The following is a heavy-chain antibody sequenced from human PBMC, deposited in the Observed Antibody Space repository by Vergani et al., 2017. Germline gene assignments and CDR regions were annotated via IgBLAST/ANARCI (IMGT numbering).Heavy chain of an antibody. J-gene: IGHJ4*02. CDR2: IKSKTDGGTT. CDR1: GFTFSNAW. V-gene: IGHV3-15*01. D-gene: IGHD1-26*01. Sequence: EVQLVESGGGLVKPGGSLRLSCAASGFTFSNAWMSWVRQAPGKGLEWVGRIKSKTDGGTTDYAAPVKGRFTISRDDSKNTLYLQMNSLRAEDTAVYYCAKDQHSGSLRPPYVWGQGTLVTVSS. CDR3: AKDQHSGSLRPPYV.